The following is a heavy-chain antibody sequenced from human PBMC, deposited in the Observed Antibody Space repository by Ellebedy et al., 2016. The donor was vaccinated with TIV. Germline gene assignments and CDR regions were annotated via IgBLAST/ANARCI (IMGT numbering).Heavy chain of an antibody. J-gene: IGHJ4*02. CDR3: ARHSAYSDIRGGGIDY. CDR1: GGSVSSSRDY. CDR2: VYYTGTT. D-gene: IGHD1-26*01. V-gene: IGHV4-39*01. Sequence: MPSETLSLTCTVSGGSVSSSRDYWAWVRKPPGKGLEWIGTVYYTGTTYYNPSLKSRVTLSVDASKNQFSLQLSSVTATDPAGYYCARHSAYSDIRGGGIDYWGLGTLVTVSS.